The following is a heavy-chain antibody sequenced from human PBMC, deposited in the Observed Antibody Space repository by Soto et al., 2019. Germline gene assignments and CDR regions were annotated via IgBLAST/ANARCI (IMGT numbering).Heavy chain of an antibody. CDR3: AHRSRGYAYYFDQ. CDR2: IFWDDDK. J-gene: IGHJ4*02. V-gene: IGHV2-5*02. D-gene: IGHD5-12*01. CDR1: GFSLTTRGVA. Sequence: QITLKESGPALVRPTQTLTLTCSFSGFSLTTRGVAVGWIRQPPGKALEWLALIFWDDDKWYSPSLRSRLTITADTSKNQVVLTMTHMDPVDTATYYCAHRSRGYAYYFDQWGQGTLVTVSS.